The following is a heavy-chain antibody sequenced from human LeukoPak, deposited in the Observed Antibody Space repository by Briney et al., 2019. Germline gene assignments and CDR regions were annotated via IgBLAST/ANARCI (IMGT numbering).Heavy chain of an antibody. CDR3: ARIDASTLPCFDY. J-gene: IGHJ4*02. V-gene: IGHV4-59*08. CDR2: IDNSGNT. D-gene: IGHD2-2*01. Sequence: PSETLSLTCTVSGVSISSYYWSWIRQPPGKGLEWIGYIDNSGNTNYNPSLKSRVTISVDTSKNQFSLKLTSVTAADTALYFCARIDASTLPCFDYWGQGTLVTVSS. CDR1: GVSISSYY.